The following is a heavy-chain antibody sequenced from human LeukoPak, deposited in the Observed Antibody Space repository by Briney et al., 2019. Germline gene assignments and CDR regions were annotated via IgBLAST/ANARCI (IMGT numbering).Heavy chain of an antibody. J-gene: IGHJ3*02. CDR1: GGTFSSYA. V-gene: IGHV1-69*04. CDR3: ARRAAAANDAFDI. D-gene: IGHD6-13*01. Sequence: RASVKVSCKASGGTFSSYAISWVRQAPGQGLEWMGRIIPILGIANYAQKFQGRVTITADKSTSTAYMELSSLRSEDTAVYYCARRAAAANDAFDIWGQGTMVTVSS. CDR2: IIPILGIA.